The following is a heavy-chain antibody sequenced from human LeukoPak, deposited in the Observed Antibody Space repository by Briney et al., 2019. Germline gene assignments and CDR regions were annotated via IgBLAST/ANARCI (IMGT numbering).Heavy chain of an antibody. CDR1: GFTFSSYG. V-gene: IGHV3-30*02. CDR3: AKDRGDIVATIGY. J-gene: IGHJ4*02. Sequence: GGSLRLSCAASGFTFSSYGMHWVRQAPGKGLEWVAFIRYDGSNKYYADSVKGRFTISRDNSKNTLYLQMNSLRAEDTAVYYCAKDRGDIVATIGYWGQGTLVTVSS. D-gene: IGHD5-12*01. CDR2: IRYDGSNK.